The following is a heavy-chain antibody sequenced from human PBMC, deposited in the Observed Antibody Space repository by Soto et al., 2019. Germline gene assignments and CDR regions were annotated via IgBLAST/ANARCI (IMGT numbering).Heavy chain of an antibody. D-gene: IGHD6-19*01. V-gene: IGHV3-23*01. J-gene: IGHJ1*01. Sequence: GGSLRLSCAASGFTFSSYAMSWVRQAPGKGLEWVSGISGSGDSTYYADSAKGRFTISRDNSKKTVYLQMNSLRAEDTAVYYCAKGVPGIAVAGTRYFQHWGQGTLVTVSS. CDR2: ISGSGDST. CDR3: AKGVPGIAVAGTRYFQH. CDR1: GFTFSSYA.